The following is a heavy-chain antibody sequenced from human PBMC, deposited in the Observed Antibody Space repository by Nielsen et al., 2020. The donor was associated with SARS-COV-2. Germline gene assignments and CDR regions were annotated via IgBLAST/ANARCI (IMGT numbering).Heavy chain of an antibody. J-gene: IGHJ6*02. Sequence: GGSLRLSCAASGFSLSNYVVNWVRQAPGKGLEWVAVIWIDGSNTHYAESVKGRFTISRDNSKNMVYLEMNSLRAEDTGVYYCARWGGRSTFLEWFTDVWGQGTTVTVSS. CDR3: ARWGGRSTFLEWFTDV. CDR1: GFSLSNYV. D-gene: IGHD3-3*02. V-gene: IGHV3-33*01. CDR2: IWIDGSNT.